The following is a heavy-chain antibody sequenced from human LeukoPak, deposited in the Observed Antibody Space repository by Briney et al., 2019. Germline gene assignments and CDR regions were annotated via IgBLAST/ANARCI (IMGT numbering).Heavy chain of an antibody. Sequence: GGSLRLSCAASGFTFSSYAMSWVRQAPGKGLEWVSAISGSGGSTYYADSVKGRFSISRDNSKNSLYLQMNSLRAEDTAVYYCAKDHRVWFGEFHNWFDPWGQGTLVTVSS. CDR1: GFTFSSYA. CDR3: AKDHRVWFGEFHNWFDP. CDR2: ISGSGGST. J-gene: IGHJ5*02. V-gene: IGHV3-23*01. D-gene: IGHD3-10*01.